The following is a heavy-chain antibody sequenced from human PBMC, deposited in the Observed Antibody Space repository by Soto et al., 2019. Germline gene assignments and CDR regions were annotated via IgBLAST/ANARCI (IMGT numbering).Heavy chain of an antibody. CDR1: GWSFSVYY. V-gene: IGHV4-34*01. J-gene: IGHJ5*02. CDR2: INHSGST. CDR3: ARLSIAVAGTNWFDP. D-gene: IGHD6-19*01. Sequence: SETLSLTCAVYGWSFSVYYWSWIRQPPGKGLEWIGEINHSGSTNYNPSLESRVTISVDTSKNQFSLKLSSVTAADTAVYYCARLSIAVAGTNWFDPCRQGTLVT.